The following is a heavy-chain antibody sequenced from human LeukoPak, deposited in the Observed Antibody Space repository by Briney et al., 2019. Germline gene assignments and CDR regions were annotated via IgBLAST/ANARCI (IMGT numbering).Heavy chain of an antibody. CDR2: INPSGGST. CDR1: GYTFTSYY. V-gene: IGHV1-46*01. Sequence: VASVKVSCKASGYTFTSYYMHWVRQAPGQGLEWMGIINPSGGSTSYAQKFEGRVTMTRDMSTRTVYMELSSLRSEDTAVYYCARARIAAAGKRIDYWGQGTLVTVSS. D-gene: IGHD6-13*01. CDR3: ARARIAAAGKRIDY. J-gene: IGHJ4*02.